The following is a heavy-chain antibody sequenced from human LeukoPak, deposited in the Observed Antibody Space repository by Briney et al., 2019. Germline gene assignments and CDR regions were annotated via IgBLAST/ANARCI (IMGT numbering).Heavy chain of an antibody. Sequence: GGSLRLSCAASGFTFSSYAMSWVRQAPGKGLGWVSAISGSGGSTYYADSVKGRFTISRDNSKSTLYLQMNSLRAEDTAVYYCAKAASIAVAPPGSGYWGQGTLVTVSS. CDR1: GFTFSSYA. J-gene: IGHJ4*02. D-gene: IGHD6-19*01. CDR3: AKAASIAVAPPGSGY. CDR2: ISGSGGST. V-gene: IGHV3-23*01.